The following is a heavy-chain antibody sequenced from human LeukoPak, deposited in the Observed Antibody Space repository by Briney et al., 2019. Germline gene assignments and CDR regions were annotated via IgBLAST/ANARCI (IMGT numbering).Heavy chain of an antibody. CDR3: ARDHRNTQYYYDSSGYYHYFDY. Sequence: GASVKVSCKASGYTFTRYDINWVRQATGQGLEWMGWMNPNSGNTGYAHKFQGRVTMTRNTSISTAYMELSSLRSEDTAVYYCARDHRNTQYYYDSSGYYHYFDYWGQGTLVTVSS. CDR1: GYTFTRYD. V-gene: IGHV1-8*01. CDR2: MNPNSGNT. J-gene: IGHJ4*02. D-gene: IGHD3-22*01.